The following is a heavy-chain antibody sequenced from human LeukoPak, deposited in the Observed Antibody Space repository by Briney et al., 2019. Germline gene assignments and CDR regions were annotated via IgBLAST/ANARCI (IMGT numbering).Heavy chain of an antibody. V-gene: IGHV1-8*01. D-gene: IGHD6-13*01. CDR1: GYTFTSYD. J-gene: IGHJ4*02. CDR3: ASGSSWGSHLDY. CDR2: MNPNSGNT. Sequence: ASVKVSCKASGYTFTSYDINWVRQATGQGLVWMGWMNPNSGNTGYAQKFQGRVTMTRNTSISTAYMELSSLRSEDTAVYYCASGSSWGSHLDYWGQGTLVTVSS.